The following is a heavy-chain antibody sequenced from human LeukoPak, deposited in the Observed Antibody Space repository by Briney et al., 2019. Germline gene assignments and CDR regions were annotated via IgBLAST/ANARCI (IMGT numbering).Heavy chain of an antibody. V-gene: IGHV1-3*01. Sequence: ASVKVSCKASGYTFTSYAMHWVRQAPGQRLEWMGWINAGNGNTKYSQKFQGRVTITRDTSASTAYMELSSLRSEDTAVYYCARVVQWLEYYDYWGQGTLVTVSS. CDR1: GYTFTSYA. D-gene: IGHD6-19*01. J-gene: IGHJ4*02. CDR3: ARVVQWLEYYDY. CDR2: INAGNGNT.